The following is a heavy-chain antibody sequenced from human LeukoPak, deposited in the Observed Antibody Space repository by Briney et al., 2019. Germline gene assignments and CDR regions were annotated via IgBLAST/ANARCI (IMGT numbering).Heavy chain of an antibody. CDR1: GFTFSSYS. D-gene: IGHD5-18*01. Sequence: GGSLRLSCAASGFTFSSYSMNWVRQAPGKGLEWVSYISSSSSTIYYADSVKGRFTISRDNAKNSLYLQMNSLRDEDTAVYYCAREAERGVQLWYFDYWGQGTLVTVSS. J-gene: IGHJ4*02. V-gene: IGHV3-48*02. CDR3: AREAERGVQLWYFDY. CDR2: ISSSSSTI.